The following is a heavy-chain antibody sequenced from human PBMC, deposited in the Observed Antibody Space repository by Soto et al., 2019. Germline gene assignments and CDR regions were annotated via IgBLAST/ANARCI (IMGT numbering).Heavy chain of an antibody. Sequence: TSETLSLTCAVYGGSFSGYYWSWIRQPPGKGLEWIGEINHSGSTNYNPSLKSRVTISVDTSKNQFSLKLSSVTAADTAVYYCARDRYYYDSSGYYYPYYYYGMDVWGQGTTVTVSS. J-gene: IGHJ6*02. CDR2: INHSGST. D-gene: IGHD3-22*01. V-gene: IGHV4-34*01. CDR3: ARDRYYYDSSGYYYPYYYYGMDV. CDR1: GGSFSGYY.